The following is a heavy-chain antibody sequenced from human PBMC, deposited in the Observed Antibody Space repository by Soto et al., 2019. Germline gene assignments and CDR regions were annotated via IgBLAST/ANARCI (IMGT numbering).Heavy chain of an antibody. J-gene: IGHJ6*02. CDR3: ARTFDYYGMVV. Sequence: SETLCITCAVSVDSIAICYYWAWIRQSPGKGLEWIVSIYHAGSVYYNPSLNSRVAVSLDTSKNHFSLKLTSVTAADTAVYYCARTFDYYGMVVWGQGTTVTVSS. V-gene: IGHV4-38-2*01. CDR2: IYHAGSV. CDR1: VDSIAICYY.